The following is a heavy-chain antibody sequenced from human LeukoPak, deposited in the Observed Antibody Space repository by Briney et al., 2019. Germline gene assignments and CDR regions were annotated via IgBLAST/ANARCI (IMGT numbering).Heavy chain of an antibody. D-gene: IGHD1-1*01. V-gene: IGHV4-4*07. CDR1: GGSISSYY. CDR3: ARRWMMEGTFDN. CDR2: IYTSGST. Sequence: SETLSLTCTVSGGSISSYYWSWIRQPAGKGLEWIGRIYTSGSTNYNPSLKSRVTMSVDTSKNQFSLRLSSVTAADTAVYYCARRWMMEGTFDNWGQGTLVTVSS. J-gene: IGHJ4*02.